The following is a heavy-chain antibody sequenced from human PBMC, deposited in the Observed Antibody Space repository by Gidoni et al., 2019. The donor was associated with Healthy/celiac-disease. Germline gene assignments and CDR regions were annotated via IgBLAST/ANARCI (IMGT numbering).Heavy chain of an antibody. J-gene: IGHJ6*02. V-gene: IGHV3-48*02. CDR2: ISSSSSTI. CDR3: ARDGYQLLYARFYGMDV. Sequence: EVQLVESGGGLVQPGGSLRLSCAASGFTFSSYSMNWVRQAPGKGLEWVSYISSSSSTIYYADSVKGRFTISRDNAKNSLYLQMNSLRDEDTAVYYCARDGYQLLYARFYGMDVWGQGTTVTVSS. CDR1: GFTFSSYS. D-gene: IGHD2-2*02.